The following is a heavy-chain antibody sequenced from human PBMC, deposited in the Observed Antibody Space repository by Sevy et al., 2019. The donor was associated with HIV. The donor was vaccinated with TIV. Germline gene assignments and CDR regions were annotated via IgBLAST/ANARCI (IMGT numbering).Heavy chain of an antibody. CDR1: GFTFSDYW. D-gene: IGHD4-17*01. CDR3: ARGVTTVTPFDY. Sequence: GGSLLSCTASGFTFSDYWMSWVRQAPGKGLEWVANIKQDGSDKHYVDSVKGRFTISRDIAKNSLYLQMNSLGAGDTAVYYCARGVTTVTPFDYWGQGTLVTVSS. V-gene: IGHV3-7*01. CDR2: IKQDGSDK. J-gene: IGHJ4*02.